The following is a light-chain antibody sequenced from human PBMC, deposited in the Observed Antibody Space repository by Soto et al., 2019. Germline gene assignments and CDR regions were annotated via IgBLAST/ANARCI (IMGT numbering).Light chain of an antibody. V-gene: IGLV2-18*03. J-gene: IGLJ1*01. CDR2: DVS. Sequence: QSVLTQPPSVSGSPGQSVAISCTGTSSDVGGSNGVSWYQQPPGTAPKLIIYDVSNRPSGVPDRFSGSKSGNTASLITSGLQAEDEGDYYCSSYTSSSTYVFGTGTKLTVL. CDR3: SSYTSSSTYV. CDR1: SSDVGGSNG.